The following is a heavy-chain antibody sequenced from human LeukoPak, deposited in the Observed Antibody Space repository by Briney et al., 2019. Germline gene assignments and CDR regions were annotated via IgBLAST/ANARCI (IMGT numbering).Heavy chain of an antibody. Sequence: GGALRLSCAASGFTFSSYGMYWGREAPGQGVGGGAFVRYDGGNKYSADSVKGLFTISRDNSKSTLYPQMRTLRAEETGVYYCAKGGGWSWSYYYHYMDVWGRGTTVTISS. J-gene: IGHJ6*03. CDR3: AKGGGWSWSYYYHYMDV. V-gene: IGHV3-30*02. CDR1: GFTFSSYG. D-gene: IGHD3-10*01. CDR2: VRYDGGNK.